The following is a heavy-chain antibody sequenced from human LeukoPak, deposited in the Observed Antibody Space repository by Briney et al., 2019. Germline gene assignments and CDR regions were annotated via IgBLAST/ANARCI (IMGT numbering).Heavy chain of an antibody. D-gene: IGHD4-23*01. CDR1: GGSISSGGYY. V-gene: IGHV4-31*03. CDR3: ARNTGRYYGGNPSGWWYFDL. CDR2: IYYSGST. Sequence: PSQTLSLTCTVSGGSISSGGYYWSWIRQHPGKGLEWIGYIYYSGSTYYNPSLKSRVTISVDTSKNQFSLKLSSVTAADTAVYYCARNTGRYYGGNPSGWWYFDLWGRGTLVTVSS. J-gene: IGHJ2*01.